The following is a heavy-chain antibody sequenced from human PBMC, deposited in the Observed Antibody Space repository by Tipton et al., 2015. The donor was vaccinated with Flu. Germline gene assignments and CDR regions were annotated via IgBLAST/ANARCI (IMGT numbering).Heavy chain of an antibody. J-gene: IGHJ4*02. CDR2: IYSSGST. CDR3: ARVEAYSRCLGY. CDR1: GFTVSSNY. Sequence: GSLRLSCAASGFTVSSNYMSWVRQAPGKGLEWVSVIYSSGSTYYADSVKGRFTISRDNSKNTLYLQMNSLRAEDTAVYYCARVEAYSRCLGYWGQGTLVTVSS. D-gene: IGHD5-18*01. V-gene: IGHV3-53*01.